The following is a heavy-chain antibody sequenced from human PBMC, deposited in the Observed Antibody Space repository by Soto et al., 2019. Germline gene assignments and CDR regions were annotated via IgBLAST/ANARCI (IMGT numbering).Heavy chain of an antibody. CDR1: GFTFSTYG. Sequence: GGSLRLSCAASGFTFSTYGMHWVRQAPGKGLEWMAVISYDGSNKYYADSVKGRFTISRDNSKNTLYLQMNSLRAEDTAVYYCAKDDSSGYSSYFRVFDSWGHGTLVTVSS. V-gene: IGHV3-30*18. J-gene: IGHJ4*01. CDR2: ISYDGSNK. D-gene: IGHD3-22*01. CDR3: AKDDSSGYSSYFRVFDS.